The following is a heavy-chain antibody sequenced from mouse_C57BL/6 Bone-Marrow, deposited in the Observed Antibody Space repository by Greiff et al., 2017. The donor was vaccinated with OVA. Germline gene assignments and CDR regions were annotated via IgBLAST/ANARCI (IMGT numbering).Heavy chain of an antibody. CDR3: ARRWDRAY. CDR2: IYPRSGNT. D-gene: IGHD3-3*01. J-gene: IGHJ3*01. V-gene: IGHV1-81*01. Sequence: VKLMESGAELARPGASVKLSCKASGYTFTSYGISWVKQRTGQGLEWIGEIYPRSGNTYYNEKFKGKATLTADKSSSTAYMELRSLTSEDSAVYFCARRWDRAYWGQGTLVTVSA. CDR1: GYTFTSYG.